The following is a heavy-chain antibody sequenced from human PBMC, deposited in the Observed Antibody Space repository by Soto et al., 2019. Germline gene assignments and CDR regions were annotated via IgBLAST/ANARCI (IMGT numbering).Heavy chain of an antibody. Sequence: AASVKVSCKASGGTFSSYAISWVRQAPGQGLEWMGGIIPIFGTANYAQKFQGRVTITADESTSTAYMELSSLRSEDTAVYYCARLILDDYGPLDFDYWGQGTLVTVSS. CDR3: ARLILDDYGPLDFDY. D-gene: IGHD4-17*01. V-gene: IGHV1-69*13. CDR1: GGTFSSYA. CDR2: IIPIFGTA. J-gene: IGHJ4*02.